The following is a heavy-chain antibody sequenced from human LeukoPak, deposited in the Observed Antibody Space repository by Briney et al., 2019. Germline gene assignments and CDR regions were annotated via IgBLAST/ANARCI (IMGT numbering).Heavy chain of an antibody. CDR2: LSWNGGDT. CDR3: ARRAYPYHYYMDV. CDR1: GFTFRNFG. J-gene: IGHJ6*03. Sequence: RSGGSLRLSCAASGFTFRNFGMSWVRQAPGKGLEWVSSLSWNGGDTRYADSAKGRFTISRDNAKNSLYLHMNSLRAEDTALYYCARRAYPYHYYMDVWGKGTTVTVSS. D-gene: IGHD3-16*01. V-gene: IGHV3-20*04.